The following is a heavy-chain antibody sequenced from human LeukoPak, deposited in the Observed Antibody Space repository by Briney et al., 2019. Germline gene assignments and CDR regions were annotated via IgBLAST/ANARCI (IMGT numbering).Heavy chain of an antibody. CDR2: IYYSGTT. V-gene: IGHV4-39*01. Sequence: NPSETLSLTCTVSGGSVSSSSYYWGWVRQPPGKGLEWIGSIYYSGTTFYNPSLKSRLTISVDTSKNQFSLKPTSVTAADTAMYYCARRVIATTLDYWGQGTLVTVSS. J-gene: IGHJ4*02. CDR1: GGSVSSSSYY. CDR3: ARRVIATTLDY. D-gene: IGHD1-14*01.